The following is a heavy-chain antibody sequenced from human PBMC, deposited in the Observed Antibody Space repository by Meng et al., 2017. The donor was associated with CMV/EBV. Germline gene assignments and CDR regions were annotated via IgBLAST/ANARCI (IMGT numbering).Heavy chain of an antibody. CDR3: ARDDYGMDV. J-gene: IGHJ6*02. CDR1: GFLFNTYS. Sequence: GESLKISCAASGFLFNTYSIHWVRQVPGKGLEWVAVISYAGTNKHYADSVKGRFTISRDNSKNTLYLEMKSLRLEDTAVYYCARDDYGMDVWGRGTTVTVSS. V-gene: IGHV3-30-3*01. CDR2: ISYAGTNK.